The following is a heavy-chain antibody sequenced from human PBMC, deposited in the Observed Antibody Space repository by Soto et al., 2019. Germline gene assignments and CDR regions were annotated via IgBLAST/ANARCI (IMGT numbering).Heavy chain of an antibody. Sequence: PSETLSLTFTVSGGSISSGGYYWSWIRQHPGKGLEWIGYIYYSGSTYYNPSLKSRVTISVDTSKNQFSLKLSSVTAADTAVYYCVKQSRVYGMDVWGQGTTVTVSS. V-gene: IGHV4-31*03. CDR2: IYYSGST. CDR1: GGSISSGGYY. D-gene: IGHD3-10*01. J-gene: IGHJ6*02. CDR3: VKQSRVYGMDV.